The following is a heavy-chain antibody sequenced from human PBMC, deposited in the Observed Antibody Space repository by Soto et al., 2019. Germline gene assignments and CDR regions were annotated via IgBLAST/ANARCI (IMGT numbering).Heavy chain of an antibody. CDR1: GFTFSNYS. V-gene: IGHV3-23*01. J-gene: IGHJ4*02. D-gene: IGHD3-16*01. CDR3: AKDRLAGGFDY. Sequence: GGSLRLSCAASGFTFSNYSMSWVRQAPGKGLEWVSLVSATAGTTYYTDSVKGRFTISRDNSRHTVYLQMNSLRADDTAVYYCAKDRLAGGFDYWGQGTLVTVSS. CDR2: VSATAGTT.